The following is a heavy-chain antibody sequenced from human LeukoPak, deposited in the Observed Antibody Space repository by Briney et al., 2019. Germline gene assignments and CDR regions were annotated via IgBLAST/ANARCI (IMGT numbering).Heavy chain of an antibody. V-gene: IGHV3-7*01. J-gene: IGHJ4*02. CDR3: ARESGSVTSEVDFDY. D-gene: IGHD4-17*01. CDR1: GFAFISYW. CDR2: IRQDGSQK. Sequence: GGSLRLSCAASGFAFISYWMSWVRQAPGKGLEWVATIRQDGSQKYYVDSVKGRFTISRDNAKNSLYLQMNSLRAEDTAVYYCARESGSVTSEVDFDYWGQGTLVTVSS.